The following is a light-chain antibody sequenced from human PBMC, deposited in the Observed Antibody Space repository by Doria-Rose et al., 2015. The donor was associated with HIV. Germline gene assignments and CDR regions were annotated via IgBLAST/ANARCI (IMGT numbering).Light chain of an antibody. J-gene: IGKJ1*01. CDR2: AAS. V-gene: IGKV1-27*01. CDR1: QGISNY. Sequence: DIRMTQSPSSLSASVGDRVIITCRASQGISNYLAWYQQKPGKVPKLLIYAASTLQSGVPSRFSGSGSGTDFTLTIRNLQPEDVATYFCQKYNSAPWTFGQGTKVEFK. CDR3: QKYNSAPWT.